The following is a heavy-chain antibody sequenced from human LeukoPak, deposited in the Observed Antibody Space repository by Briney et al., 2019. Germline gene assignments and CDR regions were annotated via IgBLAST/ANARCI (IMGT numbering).Heavy chain of an antibody. CDR2: ISYDGSNK. CDR3: ARDMWGAAAPVGY. V-gene: IGHV3-30-3*01. CDR1: GFTFSSYA. D-gene: IGHD6-13*01. Sequence: GGSLRLSCAASGFTFSSYAMHWVRQAPGKGLEWVAVISYDGSNKYYADSVKGRFTISRDNSKNTLYLQMNSLRAEDTAVCYCARDMWGAAAPVGYWGQGILVTVSS. J-gene: IGHJ4*02.